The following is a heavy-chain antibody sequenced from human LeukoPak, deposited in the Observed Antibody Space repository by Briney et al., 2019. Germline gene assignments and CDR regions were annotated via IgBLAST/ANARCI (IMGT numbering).Heavy chain of an antibody. CDR1: GGSISSSSSY. CDR3: ARVGRIAGPDRYFDY. J-gene: IGHJ4*02. Sequence: PSETLSLTCTVSGGSISSSSSYWGWIRQPPGKGLEWIGSIYYSGSTYYNPSLKSRVTISVDTSKNQFSLKLSSVTAADTAVYYCARVGRIAGPDRYFDYWGQGTLVTVSS. D-gene: IGHD2/OR15-2a*01. V-gene: IGHV4-39*07. CDR2: IYYSGST.